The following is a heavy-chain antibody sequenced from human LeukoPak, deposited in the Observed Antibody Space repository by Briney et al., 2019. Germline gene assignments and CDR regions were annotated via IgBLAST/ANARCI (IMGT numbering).Heavy chain of an antibody. V-gene: IGHV4-38-2*02. D-gene: IGHD6-19*01. CDR2: IHSSGTT. Sequence: MASETQSLTCTVSGYSISSGHYWGWIRQPPGKRLEWIGSIHSSGTTYYNPSLKSRVTISVDKSKNQFSLKLSSVTAADTAVYYCARVEAGTVDYWGQGTLVTVSS. J-gene: IGHJ4*02. CDR3: ARVEAGTVDY. CDR1: GYSISSGHY.